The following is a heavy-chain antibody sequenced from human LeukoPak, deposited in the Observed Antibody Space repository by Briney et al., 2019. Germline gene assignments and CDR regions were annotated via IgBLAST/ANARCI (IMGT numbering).Heavy chain of an antibody. Sequence: ASVKVSCKASGYTSTGYYMQWVRQAPGQGLEWMGWINPNSGGANYAQKFQGRVTMARDTSISTAYMELSSLRSDDTAVYYCARSIGTTFGFSDYWGQGTLVTVSS. V-gene: IGHV1-2*02. CDR2: INPNSGGA. J-gene: IGHJ4*02. D-gene: IGHD3-16*01. CDR3: ARSIGTTFGFSDY. CDR1: GYTSTGYY.